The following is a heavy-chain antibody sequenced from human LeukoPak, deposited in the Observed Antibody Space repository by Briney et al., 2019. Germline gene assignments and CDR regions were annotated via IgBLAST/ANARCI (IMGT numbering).Heavy chain of an antibody. Sequence: SETLSLTCTVSGGSISSYYWSWIRQPPGKGLEGIGYIYYSGSTNYNPSLKSRVTISVDTSKNQFSLKLSSVTAADTAVYYCAGSSAAKGSIMWGQGTLVTVSS. J-gene: IGHJ4*02. CDR1: GGSISSYY. CDR2: IYYSGST. V-gene: IGHV4-59*08. D-gene: IGHD2-2*01. CDR3: AGSSAAKGSIM.